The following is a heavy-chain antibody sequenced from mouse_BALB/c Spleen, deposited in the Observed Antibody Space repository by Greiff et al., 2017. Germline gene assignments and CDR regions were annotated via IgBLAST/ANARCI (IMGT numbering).Heavy chain of an antibody. D-gene: IGHD2-4*01. CDR1: GFNIKDTY. V-gene: IGHV14-3*02. CDR3: ASPYDYVLAWFAY. Sequence: VQLQQSGAELVKPGASVKLSCTASGFNIKDTYMHWVKQRPEQGLEWIGRIDPANGNTKYDPKFQGKATITADTSSNTAYLQLSSLTSEDTAVYYCASPYDYVLAWFAYWGQGTLVTVSA. J-gene: IGHJ3*01. CDR2: IDPANGNT.